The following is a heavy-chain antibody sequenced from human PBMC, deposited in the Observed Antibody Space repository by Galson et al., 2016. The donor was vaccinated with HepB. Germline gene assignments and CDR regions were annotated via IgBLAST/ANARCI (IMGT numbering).Heavy chain of an antibody. Sequence: VKVSCKVSGYTFSDSYIHWVQQAPGKGLEWMGPVDPEDGETIYAEKFQGRVSITADTSTDTAYMELSSLRSEDTAMYYCARETYCSGGQCSSGMDVWGQGTTVTVSS. V-gene: IGHV1-69-2*01. CDR1: GYTFSDSY. CDR2: VDPEDGET. D-gene: IGHD2-15*01. J-gene: IGHJ6*02. CDR3: ARETYCSGGQCSSGMDV.